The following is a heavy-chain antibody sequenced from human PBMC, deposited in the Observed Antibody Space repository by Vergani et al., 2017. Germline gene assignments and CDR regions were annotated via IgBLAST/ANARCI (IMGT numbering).Heavy chain of an antibody. V-gene: IGHV3-21*01. J-gene: IGHJ4*02. Sequence: EVQLVESGGGLVKPGGSLRLSCAASGFTFSSYSMNWVRQAPGKGLEWVSSISSSSSTIYYADSVKGRFTISRDNAKNSLYLQMNSLRAEDTAVYYCAKDRLGYCSGGSCYFDYWGQGTLVTVSS. D-gene: IGHD2-15*01. CDR1: GFTFSSYS. CDR2: ISSSSSTI. CDR3: AKDRLGYCSGGSCYFDY.